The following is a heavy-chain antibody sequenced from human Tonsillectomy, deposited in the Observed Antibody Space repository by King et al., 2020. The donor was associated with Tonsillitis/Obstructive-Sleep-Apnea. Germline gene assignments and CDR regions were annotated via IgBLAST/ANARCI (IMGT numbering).Heavy chain of an antibody. CDR1: GFTFTSSA. CDR3: AADPNCSSTSCYEDFQH. D-gene: IGHD2-2*01. V-gene: IGHV1-58*01. Sequence: VQLVESGPEVKKPGTSVTVSCKASGFTFTSSAVQWVRQARGHRLEWIGWIVVGSGNTNYAQKFQERVTITRDMSTSTAYMELSSLRSEDTAVYYCAADPNCSSTSCYEDFQHWGQGTLVTVSS. CDR2: IVVGSGNT. J-gene: IGHJ1*01.